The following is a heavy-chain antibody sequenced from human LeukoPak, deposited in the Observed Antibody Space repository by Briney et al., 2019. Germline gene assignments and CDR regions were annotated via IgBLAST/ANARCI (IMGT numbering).Heavy chain of an antibody. CDR3: ARQDGNSKYYFDY. V-gene: IGHV5-51*01. D-gene: IGHD1-1*01. J-gene: IGHJ4*02. Sequence: GESLKISCKGSGYSFSNYWVAWVRQMPGKGLEWMGITYPGDSDTRYSPSFQGQVTISADKSISTAYLQWSSLKASDTAMYYCARQDGNSKYYFDYWGQGTLVTVSS. CDR2: TYPGDSDT. CDR1: GYSFSNYW.